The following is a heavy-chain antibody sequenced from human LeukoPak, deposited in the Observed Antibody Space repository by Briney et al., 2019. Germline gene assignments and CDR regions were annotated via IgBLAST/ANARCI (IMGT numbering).Heavy chain of an antibody. J-gene: IGHJ4*02. V-gene: IGHV1-2*02. CDR2: INPNSGGT. Sequence: ASVKVSCKASGYTFTGYYMHWVRQAPGQGLEWMGWINPNSGGTNYAQKFQGRVTMTRDTSISTAYMELSRLRSDDTAVYYCARDITMVRGVIIEYYFDYWGQGTLVTVSS. D-gene: IGHD3-10*01. CDR3: ARDITMVRGVIIEYYFDY. CDR1: GYTFTGYY.